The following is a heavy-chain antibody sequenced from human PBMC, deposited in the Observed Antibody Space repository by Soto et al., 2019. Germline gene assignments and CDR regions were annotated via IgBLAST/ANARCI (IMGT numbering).Heavy chain of an antibody. D-gene: IGHD3-22*01. Sequence: PVGSLRLSCAASGFTFRSYAMHWVRQAPGKGLEWVAVISYDGSNKYYADSVKGRFTISRDSSKNTLYLQMNSLRAEDTALYSCARERTYDTSKYFDFWGQGTLVTVSS. V-gene: IGHV3-30-3*01. CDR1: GFTFRSYA. CDR3: ARERTYDTSKYFDF. CDR2: ISYDGSNK. J-gene: IGHJ4*02.